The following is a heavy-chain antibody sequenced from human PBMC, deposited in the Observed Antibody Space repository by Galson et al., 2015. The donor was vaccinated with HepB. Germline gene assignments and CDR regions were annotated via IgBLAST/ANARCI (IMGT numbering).Heavy chain of an antibody. CDR1: GYTFTSYG. Sequence: SVKVSCKASGYTFTSYGISWVRQAPGQGLEWMGWISAYNGNTNYAQKLQGRVTMTTDTSTSTAYMELRSLRSDDTAVYYCAGIAAAGTFEIYWGQGTLVTVSS. V-gene: IGHV1-18*01. D-gene: IGHD6-13*01. CDR3: AGIAAAGTFEIY. CDR2: ISAYNGNT. J-gene: IGHJ4*02.